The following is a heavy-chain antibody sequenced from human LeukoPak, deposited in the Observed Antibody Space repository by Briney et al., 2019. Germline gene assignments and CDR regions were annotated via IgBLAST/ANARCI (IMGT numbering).Heavy chain of an antibody. Sequence: GGSLRLSCAASGFTFSRFWMSWVRQAPGKGLEWVASIKEDESRKDYADSVKGRFTISRDNAKNSLYLELHSLRAEDTAVYYCARQYYDIWSGYYTADYYFDYWGQGTLVTVSS. D-gene: IGHD3-3*01. CDR2: IKEDESRK. CDR1: GFTFSRFW. CDR3: ARQYYDIWSGYYTADYYFDY. J-gene: IGHJ4*02. V-gene: IGHV3-7*01.